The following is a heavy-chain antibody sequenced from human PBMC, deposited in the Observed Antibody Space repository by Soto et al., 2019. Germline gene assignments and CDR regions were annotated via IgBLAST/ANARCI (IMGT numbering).Heavy chain of an antibody. V-gene: IGHV3-30-3*01. Sequence: QVQLVESGGGVVQPGRSLRLSCAASGFTFSSYAMHWVRQAPGKGLEWVAVISYDGSNKYYADSVKGRFTISRDNSKNTLYLQMNSLRAEDTAVYYCAGNAVEMATIVAIWGQGTMLTVSS. CDR3: AGNAVEMATIVAI. CDR1: GFTFSSYA. J-gene: IGHJ3*02. D-gene: IGHD5-12*01. CDR2: ISYDGSNK.